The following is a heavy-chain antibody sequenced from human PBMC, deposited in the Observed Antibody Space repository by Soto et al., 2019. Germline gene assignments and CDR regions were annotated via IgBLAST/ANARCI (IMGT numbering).Heavy chain of an antibody. CDR1: GFTISSYW. Sequence: EVQLVESGGGLVQAGGSLRLSCAASGFTISSYWMSWVRQAPGKGLEWVANIKENGREKYYVDSVKGRFTISRDNAKNSLYLQMNSLRAEDTAVYYCARDSARGDYWGQGTLVTVSS. J-gene: IGHJ4*02. CDR3: ARDSARGDY. V-gene: IGHV3-7*01. CDR2: IKENGREK.